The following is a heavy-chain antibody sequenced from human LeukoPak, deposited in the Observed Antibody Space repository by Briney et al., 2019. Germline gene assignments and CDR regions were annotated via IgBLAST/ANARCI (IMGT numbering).Heavy chain of an antibody. J-gene: IGHJ6*02. CDR2: IYYIAST. CDR1: GGSISTYY. Sequence: SETLSLTCTVFGGSISTYYWSWIRQPPGKGLEWIGYIYYIASTNYNPSLKSAVTISVHPSNNQFSLRLSSVTAADTAVYYCARRRDGYNTRYYDYGMDVWGQGTTVTVSS. D-gene: IGHD5-24*01. CDR3: ARRRDGYNTRYYDYGMDV. V-gene: IGHV4-59*08.